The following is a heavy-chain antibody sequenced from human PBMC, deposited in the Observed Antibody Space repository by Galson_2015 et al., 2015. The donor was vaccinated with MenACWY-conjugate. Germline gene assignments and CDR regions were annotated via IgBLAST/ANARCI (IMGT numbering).Heavy chain of an antibody. CDR2: INTGGSYS. Sequence: SLRLSCAASGFTFSNYWMHWVRQAPGRGPVWVSNINTGGSYSRYADSVKGRFTISRDNAKNTLYLQMNSLRSDDTAVYFCARAAGGWGPGTLVTVSS. J-gene: IGHJ4*02. V-gene: IGHV3-74*01. D-gene: IGHD3-16*01. CDR1: GFTFSNYW. CDR3: ARAAGG.